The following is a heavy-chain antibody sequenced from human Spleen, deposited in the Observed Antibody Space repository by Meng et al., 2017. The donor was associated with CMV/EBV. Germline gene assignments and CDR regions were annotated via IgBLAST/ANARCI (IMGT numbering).Heavy chain of an antibody. CDR2: IDRSGTT. V-gene: IGHV4-34*01. J-gene: IGHJ5*02. Sequence: SETLSLTCAVYGGSFSGYYWSWIRQPPGKGLEWIGEIDRSGTTNYNPSLKSRVTISVDTSKSQFSLRLSSVTAADTAVYYCARGDEADNWFDPWGQGTLVTVSS. CDR1: GGSFSGYY. CDR3: ARGDEADNWFDP.